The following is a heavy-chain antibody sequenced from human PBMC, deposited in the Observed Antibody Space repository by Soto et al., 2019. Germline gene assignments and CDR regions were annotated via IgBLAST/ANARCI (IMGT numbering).Heavy chain of an antibody. V-gene: IGHV1-46*01. CDR3: ARVGAYSDYWSGYYTSLDY. CDR1: GYPFTNFY. J-gene: IGHJ4*02. D-gene: IGHD3-3*01. CDR2: IEPSDVST. Sequence: QVQLVQSGAEVKKPGASVKVSCKASGYPFTNFYMHWLRQAPGQGLEWMGVIEPSDVSTIYAQKFQGRVTMSRDTSTSAVYMELSSLRSENTAVYYCARVGAYSDYWSGYYTSLDYWGQGTLVTVSS.